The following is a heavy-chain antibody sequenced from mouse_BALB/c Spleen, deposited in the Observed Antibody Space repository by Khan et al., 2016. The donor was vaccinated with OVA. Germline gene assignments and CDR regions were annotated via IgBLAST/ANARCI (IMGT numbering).Heavy chain of an antibody. CDR1: GYSITSDYA. CDR3: ARSIMAN. Sequence: EVQLQESGPGLVKPSQSLSLTCTVTGYSITSDYAWNWIRQFPGNKLEWMGYISYSGSISYNPSLKSRISITRDTSKNQFFLQLNSVTTVDTATYYCARSIMANWGQGTTLTVSS. J-gene: IGHJ2*01. V-gene: IGHV3-2*02. CDR2: ISYSGSI.